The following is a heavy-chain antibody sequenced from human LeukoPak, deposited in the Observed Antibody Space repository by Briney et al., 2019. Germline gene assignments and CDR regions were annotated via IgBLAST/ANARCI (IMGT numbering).Heavy chain of an antibody. Sequence: KPSETLSLTCTVSGGSISSSSYYWGWIRQPPGKGLEWIGSIYYSGSTYYNPSLKSRVTISVDTSKNQFSLKLSSVTAADTAVYYCATRLGELSRTYYYYYYMDVWGKGTTVTISS. CDR3: ATRLGELSRTYYYYYYMDV. CDR1: GGSISSSSYY. CDR2: IYYSGST. V-gene: IGHV4-39*01. D-gene: IGHD3-16*02. J-gene: IGHJ6*03.